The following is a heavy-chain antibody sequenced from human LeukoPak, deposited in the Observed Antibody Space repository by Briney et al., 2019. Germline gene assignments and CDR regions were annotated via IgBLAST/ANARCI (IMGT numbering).Heavy chain of an antibody. CDR1: GGTFSSYA. CDR2: IIPIFGTA. V-gene: IGHV1-69*13. CDR3: ARSRVPAGPIDY. Sequence: SVKVSCKASGGTFSSYAISWVRQAPGQGLEWMGGIIPIFGTANYAQKFQGRVTITADESTSTAYMELSSLRSEDTAVYYCARSRVPAGPIDYWGEGTLVTVSS. J-gene: IGHJ4*02. D-gene: IGHD2-2*01.